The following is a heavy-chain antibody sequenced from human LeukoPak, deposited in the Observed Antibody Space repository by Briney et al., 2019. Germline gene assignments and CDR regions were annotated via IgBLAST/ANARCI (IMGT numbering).Heavy chain of an antibody. Sequence: QSGGSLRLSCAASGFTFSNYWMHWVRQAPGKGLVWVSRIKSDGSRTDYADSVKGRFTISRDNAKNTLYLQMNSLRAEDTAVYYCARVPPPGTSSTSCYMDYWGQGTLVTVSS. CDR3: ARVPPPGTSSTSCYMDY. D-gene: IGHD2-2*02. CDR2: IKSDGSRT. V-gene: IGHV3-74*01. CDR1: GFTFSNYW. J-gene: IGHJ4*02.